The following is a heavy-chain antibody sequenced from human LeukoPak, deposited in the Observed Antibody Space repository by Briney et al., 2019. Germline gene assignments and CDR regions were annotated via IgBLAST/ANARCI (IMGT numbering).Heavy chain of an antibody. Sequence: GGSLRLSCEASGFTFNTYSMNWTRQAPGKGLEWVSSIDSSGGYMFYADSVKGRFIISRDNAKDPLYLQMNSLRVEDTAVYYCLRGDRRDYWGQGTLVTVSS. CDR3: LRGDRRDY. V-gene: IGHV3-21*06. CDR1: GFTFNTYS. J-gene: IGHJ4*02. CDR2: IDSSGGYM.